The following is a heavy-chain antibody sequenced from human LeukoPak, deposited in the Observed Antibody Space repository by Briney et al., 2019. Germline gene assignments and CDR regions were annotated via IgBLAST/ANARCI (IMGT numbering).Heavy chain of an antibody. D-gene: IGHD6-19*01. J-gene: IGHJ4*02. CDR2: ISAYNGNT. V-gene: IGHV1-18*01. Sequence: GASVKVSCKASGYTFTSYGFSWLRQAHGQGLEWMGWISAYNGNTNYAQKLQGRVTMTTDTSTSTAYMELRSLRSDDTAVYYCARAVAGTVDYWGQGTLVTVSS. CDR1: GYTFTSYG. CDR3: ARAVAGTVDY.